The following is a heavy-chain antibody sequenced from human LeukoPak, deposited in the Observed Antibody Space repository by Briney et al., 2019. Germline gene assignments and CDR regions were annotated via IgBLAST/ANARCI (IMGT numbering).Heavy chain of an antibody. J-gene: IGHJ4*02. D-gene: IGHD1-26*01. Sequence: GGSLKLSCAASGFTFSSYSMNWVRQAPGKGLEWVSSISSSSSYIYYADSVKGRFTISRDNAKNSLYLQMNSLRTEDTALYYCAKDIVLIGMRFDYWGQGTLVTVSS. CDR3: AKDIVLIGMRFDY. CDR1: GFTFSSYS. V-gene: IGHV3-21*04. CDR2: ISSSSSYI.